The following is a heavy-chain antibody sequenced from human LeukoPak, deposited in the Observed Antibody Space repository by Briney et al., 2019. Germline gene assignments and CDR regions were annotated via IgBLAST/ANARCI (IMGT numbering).Heavy chain of an antibody. D-gene: IGHD3-9*01. CDR2: ISNNGGYT. CDR1: GFTLSSSA. Sequence: PGGSLRLSCAASGFTLSSSAMSWVRQAPGKGLEWVSAISNNGGYTYYADSVQGRFTISRDNSKNTLYLQMNSLRAEDTAVYYCAKLPKLRYLTPPLYYFDYWGQGTLVTVSS. CDR3: AKLPKLRYLTPPLYYFDY. J-gene: IGHJ4*02. V-gene: IGHV3-23*01.